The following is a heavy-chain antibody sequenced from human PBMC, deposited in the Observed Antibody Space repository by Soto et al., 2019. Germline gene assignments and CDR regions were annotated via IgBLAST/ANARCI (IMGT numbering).Heavy chain of an antibody. Sequence: EVQLVESGGGLVQPGGSLRLSCAASGFTFSSYSMNWVRQAPGKGLEWVSYISSSSSTIYYADSVKGRFTISRDNAKNSLYLQMNSLRAEDTAVYYCARDFTATDIVVVPAAMEGDNYFDYWGQGTLVTVSS. CDR1: GFTFSSYS. D-gene: IGHD2-2*01. V-gene: IGHV3-48*01. CDR2: ISSSSSTI. CDR3: ARDFTATDIVVVPAAMEGDNYFDY. J-gene: IGHJ4*02.